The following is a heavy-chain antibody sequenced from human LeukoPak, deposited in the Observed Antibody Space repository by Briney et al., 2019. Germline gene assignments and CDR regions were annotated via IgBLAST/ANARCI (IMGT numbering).Heavy chain of an antibody. CDR1: GYTFSGYY. CDR2: INPNSGGT. J-gene: IGHJ4*02. Sequence: ASVKVSCKASGYTFSGYYMHWVRQAPGQGLEWMGWINPNSGGTNYAQKFQGRVTMTRDTSISTAYMELSRLRSDDTAVYYCARASYYYDSSGYPGYYFDYWGQGTLVTVSS. V-gene: IGHV1-2*02. D-gene: IGHD3-22*01. CDR3: ARASYYYDSSGYPGYYFDY.